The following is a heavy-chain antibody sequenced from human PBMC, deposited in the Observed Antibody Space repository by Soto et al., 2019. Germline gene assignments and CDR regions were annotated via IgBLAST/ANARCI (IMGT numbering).Heavy chain of an antibody. V-gene: IGHV3-48*01. CDR2: ISSSTSTI. D-gene: IGHD4-17*01. Sequence: GGSLRLSCAASAFTFSTFSMNWARQSPGKGLEWVSYISSSTSTIYYADSVKGRFTISRDNAKNSLYLQMDSLRAEDTAVYYCARDRYGDYLIDIWGQGTMVTVSS. CDR3: ARDRYGDYLIDI. J-gene: IGHJ3*02. CDR1: AFTFSTFS.